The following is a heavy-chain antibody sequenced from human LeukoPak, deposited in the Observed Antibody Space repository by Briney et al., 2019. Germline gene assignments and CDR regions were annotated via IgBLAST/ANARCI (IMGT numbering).Heavy chain of an antibody. V-gene: IGHV3-23*01. CDR2: ISGSGGST. J-gene: IGHJ4*02. Sequence: GGSLRLSCAASGFTFSNYAMSWVRQAPGKGLEWVSDISGSGGSTYYADSVKGLFTISRDNSKDTLDLQMNSLRAEDTAVYYCAKHPIVGATGNFDYWGQGTLVTVSS. CDR3: AKHPIVGATGNFDY. D-gene: IGHD1-26*01. CDR1: GFTFSNYA.